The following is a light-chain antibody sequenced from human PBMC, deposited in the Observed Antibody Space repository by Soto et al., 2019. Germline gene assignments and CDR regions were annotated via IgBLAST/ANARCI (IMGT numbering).Light chain of an antibody. J-gene: IGKJ1*01. CDR1: QSVNTN. CDR2: GAT. Sequence: EIVMTQTPATLSVSPGESATLSCRASQSVNTNIAWYQQKPGQAPRLLIYGATTGATGIPARFSGSGSGTEFTLTISSLQSEDFAVYYCQQYNNWPRTFGQGTKVDIK. CDR3: QQYNNWPRT. V-gene: IGKV3-15*01.